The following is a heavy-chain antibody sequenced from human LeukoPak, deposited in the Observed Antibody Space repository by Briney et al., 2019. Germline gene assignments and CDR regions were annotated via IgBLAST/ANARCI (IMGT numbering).Heavy chain of an antibody. Sequence: SETLSLTCSVSGYSISSAYYWGWIRQPPGKGLEWIGSIYYSGNTYYSPSLMSRVTISVDTSKNQFSLILRSVTAADTAVYYCARAPHFFDTSGSRYYFDYWGQGALVTVSS. D-gene: IGHD3-22*01. V-gene: IGHV4-38-2*02. CDR2: IYYSGNT. J-gene: IGHJ4*02. CDR3: ARAPHFFDTSGSRYYFDY. CDR1: GYSISSAYY.